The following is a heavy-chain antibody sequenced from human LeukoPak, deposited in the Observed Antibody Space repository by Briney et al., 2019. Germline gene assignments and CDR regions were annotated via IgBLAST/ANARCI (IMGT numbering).Heavy chain of an antibody. CDR3: ASPYYYDSNAFDI. CDR2: ISSSSSYI. D-gene: IGHD3-22*01. Sequence: GGSLRLSCAASGFTFSSNSMNWVRQAPGKGLEWVSSISSSSSYIYYADSVKGRFTISRDNAKNSLYLQMNSLRAEDTAVYYCASPYYYDSNAFDIWGQGTMVTVSS. V-gene: IGHV3-21*01. CDR1: GFTFSSNS. J-gene: IGHJ3*02.